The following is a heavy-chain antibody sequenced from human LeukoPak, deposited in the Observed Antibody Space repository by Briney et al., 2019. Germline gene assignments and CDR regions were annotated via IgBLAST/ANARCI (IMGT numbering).Heavy chain of an antibody. Sequence: GRSLRLSCAASGFTFSSYAMHWVRQAPGKGLEWVAVISYDGSNKYYADSVKGRFTISRDNSRNTLYLQMNSLRAEDTAVYYCARVVTGAFDIWGQGTMVTVSS. CDR1: GFTFSSYA. CDR3: ARVVTGAFDI. V-gene: IGHV3-30*14. J-gene: IGHJ3*02. D-gene: IGHD4-23*01. CDR2: ISYDGSNK.